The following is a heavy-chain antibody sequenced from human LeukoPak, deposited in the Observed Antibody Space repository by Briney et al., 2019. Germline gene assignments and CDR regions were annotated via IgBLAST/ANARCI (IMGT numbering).Heavy chain of an antibody. Sequence: PGGSLRLSCVVSGCSFSSNMMTWVRQAPGKGLEWVATILPGGRESYRVDSVKGRLTISRDNAKNSLYLQMNSLRAEDTAVYYCMSAHGYWGQGTLVTVTS. CDR1: GCSFSSNM. CDR2: ILPGGRES. V-gene: IGHV3-7*01. CDR3: MSAHGY. J-gene: IGHJ4*02.